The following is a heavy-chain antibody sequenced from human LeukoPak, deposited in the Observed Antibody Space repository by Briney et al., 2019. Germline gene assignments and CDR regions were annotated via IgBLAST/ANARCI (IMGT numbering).Heavy chain of an antibody. CDR3: ARHPRSGYSNGFDAFDI. Sequence: SSETLSLTCTVSGDSISSSSYHWGWIRQPPGKGLEWLATMYYSGSTYYNPSLRSRVTISVDTSKTQFSLKLSSVTAADTGVYYCARHPRSGYSNGFDAFDIWGQGTMVTVSS. V-gene: IGHV4-39*01. CDR2: MYYSGST. J-gene: IGHJ3*02. D-gene: IGHD5-18*01. CDR1: GDSISSSSYH.